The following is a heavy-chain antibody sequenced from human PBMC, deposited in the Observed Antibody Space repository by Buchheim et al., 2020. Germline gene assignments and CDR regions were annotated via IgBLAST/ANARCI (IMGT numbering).Heavy chain of an antibody. Sequence: EVQLVQSGAEVKKPGESLKISCKGSGYSFTSYWIGWVRQMPGKGLEWMGIIYPGDSDTRYSPSFQGQVTISADKSISTAYPQCSSLYASDTAVYYWARQVGPGVIPPPPLDYCGQGIL. CDR3: ARQVGPGVIPPPPLDY. J-gene: IGHJ4*02. CDR2: IYPGDSDT. V-gene: IGHV5-51*01. CDR1: GYSFTSYW. D-gene: IGHD3-10*01.